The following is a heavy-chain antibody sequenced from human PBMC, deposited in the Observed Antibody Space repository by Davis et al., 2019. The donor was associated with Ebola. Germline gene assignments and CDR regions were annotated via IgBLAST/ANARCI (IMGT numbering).Heavy chain of an antibody. Sequence: PGGSLRLSCAASGFTFSSYGMHWVRQAPGKGLEWVAVIWYDGSNKYYADSVKGRFTISRDNSKNTLYLQMNSLRAEDTAVYYCAKTTGVVVIGYYFDYWGQGTLVTVSS. D-gene: IGHD3-22*01. CDR2: IWYDGSNK. CDR3: AKTTGVVVIGYYFDY. CDR1: GFTFSSYG. V-gene: IGHV3-30*02. J-gene: IGHJ4*02.